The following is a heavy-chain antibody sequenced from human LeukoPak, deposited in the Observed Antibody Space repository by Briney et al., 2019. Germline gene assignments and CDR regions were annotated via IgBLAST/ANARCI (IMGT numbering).Heavy chain of an antibody. J-gene: IGHJ4*02. CDR3: ARSSGYLDY. Sequence: GGSLRLSCAAPGFTFSSYSMNWVRQAPGKGLEWVSYISSSSSSTIYYADSVKGRFTISRDNAKNSLYLQMNSLRAEDTAVYYCARSSGYLDYWGQGTLVTVSS. D-gene: IGHD3-22*01. CDR2: ISSSSSSTI. CDR1: GFTFSSYS. V-gene: IGHV3-48*01.